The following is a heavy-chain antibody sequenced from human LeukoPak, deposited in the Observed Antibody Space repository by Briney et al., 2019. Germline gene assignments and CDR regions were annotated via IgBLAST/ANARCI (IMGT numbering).Heavy chain of an antibody. CDR3: ARARNDYDSNGFSFLDY. CDR2: IWYDGSNI. J-gene: IGHJ4*02. D-gene: IGHD3-22*01. CDR1: GISFSSHG. V-gene: IGHV3-33*01. Sequence: GTSLRLSCAASGISFSSHGMHWVRQAPGQGLEWVAVIWYDGSNIYYADSVKGRFTISRGNSKNTLYLQMNSLRAEDTALYYCARARNDYDSNGFSFLDYWGQGPLVTVSS.